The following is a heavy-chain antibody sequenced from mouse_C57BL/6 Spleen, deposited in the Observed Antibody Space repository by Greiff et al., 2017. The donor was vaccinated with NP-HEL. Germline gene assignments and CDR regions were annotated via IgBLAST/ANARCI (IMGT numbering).Heavy chain of an antibody. CDR1: GFNIKDDY. D-gene: IGHD1-1*01. CDR3: TTHYYGSSSPSYAKDD. Sequence: EVQLQQSGAELVRPGASVKLSCTASGFNIKDDYMHWVKQRPEQGLEWIGWIDPANGATEYASKFPGKATIPADTSSNTAYLQLSSRTSEDTAVYYCTTHYYGSSSPSYAKDDWGQGTSVTVAS. CDR2: IDPANGAT. J-gene: IGHJ4*01. V-gene: IGHV14-4*01.